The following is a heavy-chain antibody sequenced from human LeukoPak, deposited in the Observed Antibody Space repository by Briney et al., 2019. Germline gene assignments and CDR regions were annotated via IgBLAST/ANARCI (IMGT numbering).Heavy chain of an antibody. Sequence: GGSLRLSCAASGFIFSNYAMSWVRQAPGKGLEWVSAISGSGGTTYYADSVKGRFTISRDNSKTTVYLQMSSLRVEDTAVYYCARPGVLISLWGQGTLVTVSS. D-gene: IGHD4/OR15-4a*01. J-gene: IGHJ4*02. V-gene: IGHV3-23*01. CDR1: GFIFSNYA. CDR2: ISGSGGTT. CDR3: ARPGVLISL.